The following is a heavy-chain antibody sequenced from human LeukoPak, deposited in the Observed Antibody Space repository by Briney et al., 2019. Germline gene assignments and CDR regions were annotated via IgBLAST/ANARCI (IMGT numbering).Heavy chain of an antibody. J-gene: IGHJ4*02. D-gene: IGHD3-22*01. CDR1: GGSISSGSYY. Sequence: SETLSLTCTVSGGSISSGSYYWSWIRQAAGKGLEWIGRIYTSGSTNYNPSLKSRVTISVDTSKNQFSLKLSSVTAADTAVYYCARGRITMIKAGFGGGYYFDYWGQGTLVTVSS. V-gene: IGHV4-61*02. CDR3: ARGRITMIKAGFGGGYYFDY. CDR2: IYTSGST.